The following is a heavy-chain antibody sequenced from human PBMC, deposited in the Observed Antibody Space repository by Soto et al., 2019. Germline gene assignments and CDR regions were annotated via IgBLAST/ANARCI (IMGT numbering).Heavy chain of an antibody. Sequence: QVQLVQSGAEVKKPGASVKVSCTASGYTFTSYGISWVRQAPGQGLAWMGWISAYNGNTNYAQKLQGRVTMTTATSTSTAYMELRSLRSDDTAVYYCARDRHRDYGDLTPFDPWGQGTLVTVSS. D-gene: IGHD4-17*01. CDR3: ARDRHRDYGDLTPFDP. V-gene: IGHV1-18*01. CDR2: ISAYNGNT. J-gene: IGHJ5*02. CDR1: GYTFTSYG.